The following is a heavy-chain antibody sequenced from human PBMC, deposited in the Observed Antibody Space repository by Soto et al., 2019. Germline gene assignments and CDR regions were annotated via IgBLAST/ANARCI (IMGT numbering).Heavy chain of an antibody. CDR2: IYPGDSDT. J-gene: IGHJ3*02. V-gene: IGHV5-51*01. Sequence: PGESLKISCKGSGYSFTSYWIGWVRQMPGKGLEWMGIIYPGDSDTRYSPSFQGQVTISADKSISTAYLQWSSLKASDTAMYYCACPRFFDWLFSPPDAFDIWGQGTMVTVSS. D-gene: IGHD3-9*01. CDR1: GYSFTSYW. CDR3: ACPRFFDWLFSPPDAFDI.